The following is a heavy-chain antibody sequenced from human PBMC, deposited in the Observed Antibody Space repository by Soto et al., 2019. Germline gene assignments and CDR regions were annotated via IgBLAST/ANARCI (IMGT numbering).Heavy chain of an antibody. CDR1: GFSLTTGRMG. V-gene: IGHV2-26*01. CDR2: IFSDNER. J-gene: IGHJ6*02. D-gene: IGHD4-17*01. Sequence: QVTLKESGPVLVKPTETLTLTCTVSGFSLTTGRMGVSWIRQSPGKAREWLAHIFSDNERSYSTYMQGRLTISKDSSGSQVVLSMTNMDPVDSGTSYCVRVNADSYQFYYGMDVWGQGTTVTVSS. CDR3: VRVNADSYQFYYGMDV.